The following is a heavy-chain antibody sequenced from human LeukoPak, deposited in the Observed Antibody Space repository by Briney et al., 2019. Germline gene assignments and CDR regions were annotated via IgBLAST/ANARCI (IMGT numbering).Heavy chain of an antibody. CDR3: ARDSDYGDYGDY. J-gene: IGHJ4*02. CDR2: INPNSGGT. Sequence: ASVKVSCKASGYPFSGYYMHWVRQAPGQGLEWMGWINPNSGGTNYAQKFQGRVTMTRDTSISTAYMELSRLRSDDTAVYYCARDSDYGDYGDYWGQGTLVTVSS. V-gene: IGHV1-2*02. CDR1: GYPFSGYY. D-gene: IGHD4-17*01.